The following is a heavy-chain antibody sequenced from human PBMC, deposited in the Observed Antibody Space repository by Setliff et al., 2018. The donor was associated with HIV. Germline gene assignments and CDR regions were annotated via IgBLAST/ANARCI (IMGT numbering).Heavy chain of an antibody. CDR1: GFPFESYE. CDR3: ARGVAAAGTDY. D-gene: IGHD6-13*01. Sequence: GGSLRLSCVASGFPFESYEMNWVRQTPGKGLEWISYISGSGGTVHYADAVKGRFTISRDNAENVLYLQIHSLRAEDTAVYYCARGVAAAGTDYWGQGTLVTVSS. J-gene: IGHJ4*02. V-gene: IGHV3-48*03. CDR2: ISGSGGTV.